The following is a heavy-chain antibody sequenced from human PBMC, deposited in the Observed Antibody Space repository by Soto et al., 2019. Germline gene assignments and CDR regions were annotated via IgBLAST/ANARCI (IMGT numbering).Heavy chain of an antibody. V-gene: IGHV1-18*01. J-gene: IGHJ4*02. CDR3: ARDGYYDSSGYRSDFDY. D-gene: IGHD3-22*01. CDR2: ISAYNGNT. CDR1: GYTFTSYG. Sequence: QVQLVQSGAEVKKPGASVKVSCKASGYTFTSYGISWVRQAPGQGLEWMGWISAYNGNTNYAQKLQGRVTMTTDTSTCTAYMELRSLRSDDTAVYYCARDGYYDSSGYRSDFDYWGQGTLVTVSS.